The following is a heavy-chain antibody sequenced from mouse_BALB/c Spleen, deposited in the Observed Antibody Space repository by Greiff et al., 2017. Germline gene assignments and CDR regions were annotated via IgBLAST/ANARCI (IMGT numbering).Heavy chain of an antibody. CDR2: IDPANGNT. CDR1: GFNIKDTY. V-gene: IGHV14-3*02. CDR3: ARGYGYSHWYFDV. J-gene: IGHJ1*01. Sequence: VQLKQSGAELVKPGASVKLSCTASGFNIKDTYMHWVKQRPEQGLEWIGRIDPANGNTKYDPKFQGKATITADTSSNTAYLQLSSLTSEDTAVYYCARGYGYSHWYFDVWGAGTTVTVSS. D-gene: IGHD2-3*01.